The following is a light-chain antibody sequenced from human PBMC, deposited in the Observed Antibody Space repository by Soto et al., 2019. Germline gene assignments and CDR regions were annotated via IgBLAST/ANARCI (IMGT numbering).Light chain of an antibody. CDR2: TAS. CDR1: QDISDF. V-gene: IGKV1-27*01. Sequence: DIQMTQSPSSLSASVGDRVTITCRASQDISDFLVWYQQKPGKVPKLLIYTASTLQSGVPSRFTGSGSGTDFTLTIISLQPEDVATYYFQKYNSAPFTFGPGTKVDIK. J-gene: IGKJ3*01. CDR3: QKYNSAPFT.